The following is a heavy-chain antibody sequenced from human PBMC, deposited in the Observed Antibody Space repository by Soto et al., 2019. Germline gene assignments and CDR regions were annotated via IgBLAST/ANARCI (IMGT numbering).Heavy chain of an antibody. D-gene: IGHD3-22*01. J-gene: IGHJ4*02. Sequence: SLRLSCAASGFSFRYYGMHWVRQAPGKGLEWVALISYDGSDEYYADSVKGRFTISRDNSRNTLFLQMNSLRAEDTAVYYCARDYYKYYDSSGYYRSPAYWGQGTLVTVSS. CDR2: ISYDGSDE. CDR3: ARDYYKYYDSSGYYRSPAY. V-gene: IGHV3-30*03. CDR1: GFSFRYYG.